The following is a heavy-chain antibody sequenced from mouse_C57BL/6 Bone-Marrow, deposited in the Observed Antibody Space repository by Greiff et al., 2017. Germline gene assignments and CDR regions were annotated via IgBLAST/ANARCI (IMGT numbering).Heavy chain of an antibody. J-gene: IGHJ3*01. D-gene: IGHD2-13*01. V-gene: IGHV1-64*01. CDR3: ASFLSDYVFAY. CDR2: IHPNSGST. CDR1: GYTFTSYW. Sequence: QVQLQQPGAELVKPGASVKLSCKASGYTFTSYWMHWVKQRPGQGLEWIGMIHPNSGSTNYNEKFKSKATLTVDKSSSTAYLQRSSLTSEDSADYYCASFLSDYVFAYWGQGTLVTVSA.